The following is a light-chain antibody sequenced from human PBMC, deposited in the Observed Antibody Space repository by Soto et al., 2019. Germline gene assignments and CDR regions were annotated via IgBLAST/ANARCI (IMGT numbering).Light chain of an antibody. CDR1: KSLVHSDVNTY. CDR3: MQGIQVPRK. CDR2: GSS. J-gene: IGKJ1*01. V-gene: IGKV2-24*01. Sequence: VLTQTPLSSPVTLGQPDSISCRSSKSLVHSDVNTYLSWIHQRPGQPPRLIIYGSSNRFSGVPDRYSGSEAEKDFTRKISKVEAEDVGLDDCMQGIQVPRKFGQGTKVEIK.